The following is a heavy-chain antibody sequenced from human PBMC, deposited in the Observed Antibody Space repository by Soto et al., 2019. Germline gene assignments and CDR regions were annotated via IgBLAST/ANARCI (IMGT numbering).Heavy chain of an antibody. CDR2: IDPSNSQS. CDR3: ARQIYDSDSGPNFQYYFDS. Sequence: GETLTISRKVSGYSFAAYWITCVRQKPGKALEWRGGIDPSNSQSYYSPSFRGQVIISATKSITTVFLQWSSLRASDTAMYYCARQIYDSDSGPNFQYYFDSWGQGTPVTVSS. J-gene: IGHJ4*02. V-gene: IGHV5-10-1*04. D-gene: IGHD3-22*01. CDR1: GYSFAAYW.